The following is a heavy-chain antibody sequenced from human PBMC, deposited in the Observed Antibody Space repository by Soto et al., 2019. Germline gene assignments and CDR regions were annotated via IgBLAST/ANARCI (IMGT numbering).Heavy chain of an antibody. CDR2: IYYSGST. Sequence: PSETLSLTCTVSGGSISSYSWRWIRQPPGKGLERIGYIYYSGSTNYNPSLKSRVTLSVDTSKNQFSLKLSSVTPADTSGYYCARSYRRECSGGTCYCYRDVWGKGTTVTVAS. V-gene: IGHV4-59*01. J-gene: IGHJ6*03. D-gene: IGHD2-15*01. CDR3: ARSYRRECSGGTCYCYRDV. CDR1: GGSISSYS.